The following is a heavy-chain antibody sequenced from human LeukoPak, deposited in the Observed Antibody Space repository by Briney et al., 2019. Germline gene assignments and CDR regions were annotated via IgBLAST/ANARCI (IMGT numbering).Heavy chain of an antibody. J-gene: IGHJ4*02. CDR2: ISYSGNT. CDR1: GDSLSSYY. D-gene: IGHD6-13*01. V-gene: IGHV4-59*08. CDR3: ARQGGYIAPLAL. Sequence: PSETLSLTCTVSGDSLSSYYWSWVPHPPGKGLECIGYISYSGNTNYNPSLKSRVNISVDTSKNQFSLRLSSVTGADTAVYYCARQGGYIAPLALWGQGTLVTVSS.